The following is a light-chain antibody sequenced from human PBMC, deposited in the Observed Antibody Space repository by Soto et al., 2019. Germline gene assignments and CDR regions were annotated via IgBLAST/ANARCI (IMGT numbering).Light chain of an antibody. J-gene: IGKJ1*01. CDR2: CAS. Sequence: DIVMTQSPDSLAVSLGERATINFKASQSVLYSSNNKNYLAWYQQKPGQPPKLLIYCASTRESGVPDRFSGSGSGTDFTLTISSLQAEDVAVYYCQQYYSTPQTFGQGTKVEIK. CDR3: QQYYSTPQT. CDR1: QSVLYSSNNKNY. V-gene: IGKV4-1*01.